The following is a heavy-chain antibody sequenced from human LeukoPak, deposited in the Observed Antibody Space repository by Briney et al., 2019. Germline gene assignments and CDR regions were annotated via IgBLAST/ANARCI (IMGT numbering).Heavy chain of an antibody. D-gene: IGHD3-22*01. V-gene: IGHV4-4*07. CDR2: IYTSGST. CDR1: GGSISSYY. Sequence: PSETLSLTCTVSGGSISSYYWSWIRQPAGKGLEWIGRIYTSGSTNYNPSLKSRVTMSVDTSKNQFSLKLSSVTAADTAVYYCARGRSAFDSTSYYYEIWGRGILVTVSS. J-gene: IGHJ4*01. CDR3: ARGRSAFDSTSYYYEI.